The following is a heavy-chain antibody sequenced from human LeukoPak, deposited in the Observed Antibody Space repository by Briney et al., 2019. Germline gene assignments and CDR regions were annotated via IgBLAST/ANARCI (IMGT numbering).Heavy chain of an antibody. D-gene: IGHD6-19*01. V-gene: IGHV1-2*02. CDR3: ARDRSSGWTTGDAFDI. CDR2: INPNSGGT. Sequence: ASAKVSCKASGYTFTGYYMHWVRQAPGQGLEWMGWINPNSGGTNYAQKFQGRVTMTRDTSISTAYMELSRLRSDDTAVYYCARDRSSGWTTGDAFDIWGQGTMVTVSS. J-gene: IGHJ3*02. CDR1: GYTFTGYY.